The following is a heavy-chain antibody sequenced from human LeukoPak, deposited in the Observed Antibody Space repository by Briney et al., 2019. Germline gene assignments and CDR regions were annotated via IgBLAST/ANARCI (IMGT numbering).Heavy chain of an antibody. CDR2: ISRDGGRT. J-gene: IGHJ4*02. CDR3: AKGWGLYDILTGYQNGGFDY. CDR1: GFTFDDYG. V-gene: IGHV3-20*04. D-gene: IGHD3-9*01. Sequence: GGSLRLSCAASGFTSGFTFDDYGMNWVRQVPGKGLEWVSGISRDGGRTGYADSVQGRFTISRDNAKNSLYLQMNSLRAEDTALYYCAKGWGLYDILTGYQNGGFDYWGQGTLVTVSS.